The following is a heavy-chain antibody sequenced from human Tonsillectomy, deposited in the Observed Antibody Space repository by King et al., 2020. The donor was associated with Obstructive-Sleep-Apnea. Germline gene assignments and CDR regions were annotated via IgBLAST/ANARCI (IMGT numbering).Heavy chain of an antibody. CDR1: GYSLTELS. CDR3: ATGGFKYYYDSSGYYRDY. D-gene: IGHD3-22*01. CDR2: FDPEDGET. J-gene: IGHJ4*02. V-gene: IGHV1-24*01. Sequence: QLVQSGAEVKKPGASVKVSCKVSGYSLTELSMYWVRQAPGKGLEWMGGFDPEDGETIYAQKFQGRVTMTEDTSTDTAYMELSSLRSEDTAVYYCATGGFKYYYDSSGYYRDYWGQGTLVTVSS.